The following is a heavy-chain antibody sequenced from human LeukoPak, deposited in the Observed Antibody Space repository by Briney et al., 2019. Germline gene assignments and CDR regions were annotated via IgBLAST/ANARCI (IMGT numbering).Heavy chain of an antibody. CDR1: GFTFSSYA. J-gene: IGHJ6*02. V-gene: IGHV3-64*04. Sequence: GGSLRLSCSASGFTFSSYAMHWVRQAPGKGLEYVSAISNTGDNTYYADSVKGRFTITRDNSKNTLYLQMNSLRAEDTAVYYCAKDGSSAAANYYYYGMDVWGQGTTVTVSS. D-gene: IGHD6-13*01. CDR2: ISNTGDNT. CDR3: AKDGSSAAANYYYYGMDV.